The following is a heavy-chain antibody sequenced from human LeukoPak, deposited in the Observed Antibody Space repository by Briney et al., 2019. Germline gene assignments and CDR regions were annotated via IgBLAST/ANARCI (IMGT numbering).Heavy chain of an antibody. CDR3: ARDKAFSGLSNRDMDV. D-gene: IGHD2/OR15-2a*01. J-gene: IGHJ6*03. CDR1: GGTFSSYA. Sequence: SSVKVSCKASGGTFSSYAISWVRQAPGQGLEWMGGIIPLFGTANYAQKFQGRVTITADESTSTAYMELSSLRSEDTAVYYCARDKAFSGLSNRDMDVWGKGTTVTVSS. V-gene: IGHV1-69*01. CDR2: IIPLFGTA.